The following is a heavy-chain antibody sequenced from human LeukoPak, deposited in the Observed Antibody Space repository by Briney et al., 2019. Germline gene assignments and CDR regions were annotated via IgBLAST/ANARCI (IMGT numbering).Heavy chain of an antibody. Sequence: PGRSLRLSCAASGFTFSSYGIHWVRQAPGKGLERVAVIWYDGSNKYYTDSVKGRFTISRDNSKNTLYLQMNSLRAEDTAVYYCAKDVAANWKEGLDYWGQGTLVTVSS. CDR3: AKDVAANWKEGLDY. CDR1: GFTFSSYG. D-gene: IGHD1-1*01. J-gene: IGHJ4*02. CDR2: IWYDGSNK. V-gene: IGHV3-33*06.